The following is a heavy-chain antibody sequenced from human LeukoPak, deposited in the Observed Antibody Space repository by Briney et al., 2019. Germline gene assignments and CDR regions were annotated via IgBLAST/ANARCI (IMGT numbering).Heavy chain of an antibody. D-gene: IGHD3-16*01. CDR3: AKSFLKLWLVEH. J-gene: IGHJ4*02. CDR1: GFTFSSYA. V-gene: IGHV3-23*01. CDR2: IGGSGGRT. Sequence: GGSLRLSCAASGFTFSSYAMNWVRQTPGKGLEWVSGIGGSGGRTYYADSVEGRFTISRDNSKNTLYLQMNSLRAEDTAVYYCAKSFLKLWLVEHWGQGTLVTVSS.